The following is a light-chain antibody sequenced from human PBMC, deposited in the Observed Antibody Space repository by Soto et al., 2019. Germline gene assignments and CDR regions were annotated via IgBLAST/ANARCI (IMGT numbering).Light chain of an antibody. V-gene: IGKV3-20*01. J-gene: IGKJ1*01. CDR3: PQYNIWTQT. CDR2: GAS. CDR1: QSVSNNY. Sequence: EIVFTQPPGTLSLSPGERATLSCRASQSVSNNYLAWYPQKPGQAPRLLIQGASSRETGIPDRGSCSGAGPACTRTVSSLQAADVEVDVCPQYNIWTQTFGPGTKVDIK.